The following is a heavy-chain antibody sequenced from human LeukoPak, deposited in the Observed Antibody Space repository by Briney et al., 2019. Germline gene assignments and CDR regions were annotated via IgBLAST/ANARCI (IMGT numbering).Heavy chain of an antibody. CDR1: GGSFSGYY. Sequence: SETLSLTCAVYGGSFSGYYWSWIRQPPGKGLEWIGEINHSGSTNYNPSLKSRVTISVDTSKNQFSLKLSSVTAADTAEYYCARTPRIAVAGRRPARYFDYWGQGTLVTVSS. D-gene: IGHD6-19*01. CDR2: INHSGST. J-gene: IGHJ4*02. CDR3: ARTPRIAVAGRRPARYFDY. V-gene: IGHV4-34*01.